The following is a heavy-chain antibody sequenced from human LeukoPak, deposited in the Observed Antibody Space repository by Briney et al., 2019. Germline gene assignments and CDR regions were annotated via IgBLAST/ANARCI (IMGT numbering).Heavy chain of an antibody. J-gene: IGHJ6*03. CDR1: GFTFSSYG. V-gene: IGHV3-23*01. Sequence: GGSLRLSYAGSGFTFSSYGMSWVRQAPGKGLEWVAAISGSGGSTYYADSVKGRFTISRDNSKNTLYLQMNSLRAEDTAVYYCAKAPCGGSYFSYMDVWGKGTTVTVSS. CDR2: ISGSGGST. D-gene: IGHD1-26*01. CDR3: AKAPCGGSYFSYMDV.